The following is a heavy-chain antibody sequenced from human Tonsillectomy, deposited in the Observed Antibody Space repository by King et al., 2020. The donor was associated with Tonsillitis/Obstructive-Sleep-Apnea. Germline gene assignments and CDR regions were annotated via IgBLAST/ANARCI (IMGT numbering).Heavy chain of an antibody. J-gene: IGHJ5*02. CDR3: ATQYCTSTSCFSWFDP. CDR1: GGSFSGYY. V-gene: IGHV4-34*01. CDR2: INPNGSS. Sequence: VQLQQWGAGLLKPSETLSLTCAVYGGSFSGYYWSWIRHPPGKGLEWIGEINPNGSSNYNPSLKSPVTISVDTSKNQFSLTLSSVTAADTAVYYCATQYCTSTSCFSWFDPWGQGTLVTVSS. D-gene: IGHD2-2*01.